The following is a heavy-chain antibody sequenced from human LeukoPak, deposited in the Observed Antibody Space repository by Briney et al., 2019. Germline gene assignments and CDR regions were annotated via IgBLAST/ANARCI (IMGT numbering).Heavy chain of an antibody. V-gene: IGHV3-30*02. Sequence: GGSLRLSCAASGFTFSSYGMHWVRQAPGKGLEWVAVIWYDGSNKYYADSVKGRFTISRDNSKNTLYLQMNSLRAEDTALYYCAKVYKYDSSGYYYDYWGQGTLVTVSS. CDR3: AKVYKYDSSGYYYDY. CDR2: IWYDGSNK. CDR1: GFTFSSYG. D-gene: IGHD3-22*01. J-gene: IGHJ4*02.